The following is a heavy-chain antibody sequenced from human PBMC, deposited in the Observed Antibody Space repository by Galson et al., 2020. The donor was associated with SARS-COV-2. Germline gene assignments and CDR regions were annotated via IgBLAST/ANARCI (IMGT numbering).Heavy chain of an antibody. V-gene: IGHV2-70*01. CDR3: ARIRVAAAGSPFDP. J-gene: IGHJ5*02. Sequence: SGPTLVQPTQTLTLTCTFSGFSLSTSGMCVSWIRQHPGKALEWLALIDWDDDKYYSTSLKTRLTISKDTSKNQVVLTMTNMDPVDTATYYCARIRVAAAGSPFDPWGQGTLVTVSS. D-gene: IGHD6-13*01. CDR2: IDWDDDK. CDR1: GFSLSTSGMC.